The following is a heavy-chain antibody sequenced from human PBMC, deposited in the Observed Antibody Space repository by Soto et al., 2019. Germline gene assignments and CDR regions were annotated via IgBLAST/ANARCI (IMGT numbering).Heavy chain of an antibody. J-gene: IGHJ5*02. CDR1: GGSISSSGYY. D-gene: IGHD1-7*01. V-gene: IGHV4-31*03. Sequence: SETLSLTCTVSGGSISSSGYYWSWIRQHPGKGLEWIGYIYYSGSTYYNPSLKSRVTISVDTSKNQFSLKLSSVTAADTAVYYCARDNWNYEVWFDPWGQGTLVTVSS. CDR3: ARDNWNYEVWFDP. CDR2: IYYSGST.